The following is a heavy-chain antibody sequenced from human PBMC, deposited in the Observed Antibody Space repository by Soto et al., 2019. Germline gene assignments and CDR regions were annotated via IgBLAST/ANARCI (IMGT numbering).Heavy chain of an antibody. J-gene: IGHJ5*02. CDR2: ICSSGTT. V-gene: IGHV4-4*07. CDR1: GGYIGGYY. Sequence: SETLSLRWTVSGGYIGGYYGTWIRQPAGNGLEWIGLICSSGTTKYNPSLKSRGTMSLDTSKNQFSLSLSSVSATDTAVYYCARGQRFSESFDPWGPGTLVTSPQ. D-gene: IGHD3-3*01. CDR3: ARGQRFSESFDP.